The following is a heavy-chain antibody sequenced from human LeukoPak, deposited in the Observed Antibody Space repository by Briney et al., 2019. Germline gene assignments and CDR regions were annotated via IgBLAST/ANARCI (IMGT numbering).Heavy chain of an antibody. Sequence: ASVKVSCKASGYTFNTYGITWVRQAPGQGLEWMGWISGYNETKYAQKLQDRVTMTTDTSTSTAYMELRSLRSDDTAVYYCARDWGLYSGSPFDPWGQGTLVTVSS. CDR3: ARDWGLYSGSPFDP. CDR2: ISGYNET. D-gene: IGHD1-26*01. V-gene: IGHV1-18*01. CDR1: GYTFNTYG. J-gene: IGHJ5*02.